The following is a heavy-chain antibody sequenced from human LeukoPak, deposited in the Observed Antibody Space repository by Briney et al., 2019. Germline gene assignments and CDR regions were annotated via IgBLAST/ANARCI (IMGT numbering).Heavy chain of an antibody. D-gene: IGHD2-15*01. CDR2: IGADSANT. Sequence: ASVKVSCKTSGYTFTSNGKSWVRQAPGQGLELMGWIGADSANTRYAQKLQGRVTMTADTSTTTVYMELRSLRSDDTAVYYCARDVVGAACGFDYWGQGTLVTVSS. CDR1: GYTFTSNG. CDR3: ARDVVGAACGFDY. V-gene: IGHV1-18*01. J-gene: IGHJ4*02.